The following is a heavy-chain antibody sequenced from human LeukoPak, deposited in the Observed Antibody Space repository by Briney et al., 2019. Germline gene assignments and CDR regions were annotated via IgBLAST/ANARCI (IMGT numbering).Heavy chain of an antibody. Sequence: SETLSLTCTVSGGSISSSSHYWGWIRQPPGKGLEWIGSIYYSGSTYYNPSLKSRVTISVDTSKNQFSLKLGSVTAADTAVYYCARAVAGTTFDYWGQGTLVTVSS. J-gene: IGHJ4*02. CDR2: IYYSGST. D-gene: IGHD6-19*01. V-gene: IGHV4-39*07. CDR3: ARAVAGTTFDY. CDR1: GGSISSSSHY.